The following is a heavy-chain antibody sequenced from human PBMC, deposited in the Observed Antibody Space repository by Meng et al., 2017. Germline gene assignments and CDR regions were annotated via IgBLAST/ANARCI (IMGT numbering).Heavy chain of an antibody. CDR1: GGSISSGGYY. J-gene: IGHJ5*02. CDR2: IYYSGST. Sequence: QVRAEESGPGLVKPSQTLSLTCTVSGGSISSGGYYWSWIRQHPGKGLEWIGYIYYSGSTYYNPSLKSRVTISVDTSKNQFSLKLSSVTAADTAVYYCAREGGYCSGGSCYSIMHNWFDPWGQGTLVTVSS. D-gene: IGHD2-15*01. CDR3: AREGGYCSGGSCYSIMHNWFDP. V-gene: IGHV4-31*03.